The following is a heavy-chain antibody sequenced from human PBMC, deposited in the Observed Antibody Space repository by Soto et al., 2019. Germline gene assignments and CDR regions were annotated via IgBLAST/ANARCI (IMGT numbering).Heavy chain of an antibody. CDR2: ISAYNGNT. V-gene: IGHV1-18*01. CDR3: ARDVVRCRSSSLNYLDH. D-gene: IGHD6-6*01. CDR1: GCTFTSYG. J-gene: IGHJ4*02. Sequence: XSVKISCKASGCTFTSYGVCLVRQDPGQGLEWMGWISAYNGNTNYAQKLQGRVTMTTDTSTSTACMELRSLRSDDTAVYYCARDVVRCRSSSLNYLDHWGQGTLGTVSS.